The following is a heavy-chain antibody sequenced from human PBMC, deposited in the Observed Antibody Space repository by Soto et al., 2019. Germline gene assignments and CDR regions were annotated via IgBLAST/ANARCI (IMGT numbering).Heavy chain of an antibody. CDR2: IKSESGGGTT. J-gene: IGHJ4*02. Sequence: GGSLRLSCAASGFTFSSYAMSWVRQAPGKGLEWVCDIKSESGGGTTDYTAPVKGRFTISRDDSKNMVYLQMDSLKTEDTAVYYCTTDKGVPNPYDNIWYSVAFDFWGQGVLVTVSS. CDR3: TTDKGVPNPYDNIWYSVAFDF. CDR1: GFTFSSYA. D-gene: IGHD6-13*01. V-gene: IGHV3-15*05.